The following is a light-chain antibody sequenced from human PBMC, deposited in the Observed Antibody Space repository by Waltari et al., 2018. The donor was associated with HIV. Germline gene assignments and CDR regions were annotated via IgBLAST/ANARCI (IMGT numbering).Light chain of an antibody. CDR1: SGDIGRYDF. CDR2: EVS. Sequence: QSALTQPPSASGPPGQSVTISCTGTSGDIGRYDFVSWYQFHPDKVPRLIIYEVSKPPSGVPDRFSGSKSGNTASLTVSGLQTDDEADYYCSSYASNNTFVVFGGGTKLTVL. J-gene: IGLJ2*01. V-gene: IGLV2-8*01. CDR3: SSYASNNTFVV.